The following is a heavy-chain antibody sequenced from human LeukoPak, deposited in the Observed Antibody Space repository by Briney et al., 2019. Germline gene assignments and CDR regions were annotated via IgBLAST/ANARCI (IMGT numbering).Heavy chain of an antibody. J-gene: IGHJ4*02. D-gene: IGHD3-22*01. CDR1: GFTFSSYG. V-gene: IGHV3-30*18. CDR2: ISYDGSNK. CDR3: AKDPYYYDSSGYYDY. Sequence: GRSLRLSCAASGFTFSSYGMHWVRQAPGKGLEWVAVISYDGSNKYYADPVKGRFTISRDNSKNTLYLQMNSLRAEDTAVYYCAKDPYYYDSSGYYDYWGQGTLVTVSS.